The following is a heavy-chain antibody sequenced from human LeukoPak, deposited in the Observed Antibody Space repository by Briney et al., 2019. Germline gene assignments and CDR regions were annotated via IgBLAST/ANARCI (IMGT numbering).Heavy chain of an antibody. CDR1: GFTFSSYA. CDR3: ARDDSGSGYYLEYFQH. D-gene: IGHD3-22*01. CDR2: ISYDGSNK. Sequence: GGSLRLSCAASGFTFSSYAMHWVRQAPGKGLEWVAVISYDGSNKYYADSVKGRFTISRDNFKNTLYLQMNSLRAEDTAVYYCARDDSGSGYYLEYFQHWGQGTLVTVSS. V-gene: IGHV3-30-3*01. J-gene: IGHJ1*01.